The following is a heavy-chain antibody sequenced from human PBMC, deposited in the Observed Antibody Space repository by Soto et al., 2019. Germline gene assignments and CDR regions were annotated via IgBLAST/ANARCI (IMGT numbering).Heavy chain of an antibody. CDR2: ISYDGSNK. CDR1: AFTFSGYG. J-gene: IGHJ3*02. Sequence: GGYLSLSCAAAAFTFSGYGMHWGRQAPGKGLEWVAVISYDGSNKYYADSVKGRFTISRDNSKNTLYLQMNSLRAEDTAVYYCAKGPPSGGSQIAFDIWGQGTMVTVSS. V-gene: IGHV3-30*18. D-gene: IGHD3-10*01. CDR3: AKGPPSGGSQIAFDI.